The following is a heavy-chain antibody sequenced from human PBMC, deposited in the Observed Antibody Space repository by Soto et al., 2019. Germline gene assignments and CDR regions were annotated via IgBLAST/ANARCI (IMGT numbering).Heavy chain of an antibody. CDR3: TTGSVEGV. CDR1: GFSFSNAW. J-gene: IGHJ6*02. V-gene: IGHV3-15*07. Sequence: EVQLVESGGGLVKPGGSLRLSCAASGFSFSNAWMNWVRQAPGKGLEWVGRIKRKIDGEKTDYAAHVKGRFTISRDDSKNTLSLQMNSLKADDTAVYYCTTGSVEGVWGQGTTVTVSS. CDR2: IKRKIDGEKT.